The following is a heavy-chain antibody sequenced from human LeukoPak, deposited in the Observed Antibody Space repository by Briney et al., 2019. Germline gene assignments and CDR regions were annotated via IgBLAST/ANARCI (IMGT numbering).Heavy chain of an antibody. CDR2: ISSTGSYI. CDR1: GFTFSSYA. V-gene: IGHV3-21*01. CDR3: TRVAQSGPTGWFDP. J-gene: IGHJ5*02. D-gene: IGHD1-1*01. Sequence: GGSLRLSCAASGFTFSSYAMNWVRQAPGKGLEWVSSISSTGSYIYYADSVKGRFTISRDNPGNVVYLQMDSLRAEDTAVYYCTRVAQSGPTGWFDPWGQGTLVTVSS.